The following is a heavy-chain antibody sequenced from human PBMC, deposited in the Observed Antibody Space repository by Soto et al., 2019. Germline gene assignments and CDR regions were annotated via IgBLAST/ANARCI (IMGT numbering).Heavy chain of an antibody. Sequence: SETLSLTCAVYGGSFSGYYWSWIRQPPGKGLERIGEINHSGSTNYNPSLKSRVTISVDTSKNQFSLKLSSVTAADTAVYYCARGRGGIAAAARHYYYMDVWGKGTTVTVPS. CDR1: GGSFSGYY. D-gene: IGHD6-13*01. CDR2: INHSGST. CDR3: ARGRGGIAAAARHYYYMDV. V-gene: IGHV4-34*01. J-gene: IGHJ6*03.